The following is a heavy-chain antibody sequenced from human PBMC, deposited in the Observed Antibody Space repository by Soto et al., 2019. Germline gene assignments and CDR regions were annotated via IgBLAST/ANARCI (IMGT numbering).Heavy chain of an antibody. CDR1: GFTFSSYA. CDR2: ISGSGGST. CDR3: ARRGSRSYYDY. D-gene: IGHD2-2*01. J-gene: IGHJ4*02. Sequence: EVPLLESGGGLVQPGGSLRLSCAASGFTFSSYAMRWVRQAPVKGLEWVSAISGSGGSTYYADSVKGRFTISRDNSTNTLYMQMNSLRAEDTAVYYCARRGSRSYYDYWGQGTLVTVSS. V-gene: IGHV3-23*01.